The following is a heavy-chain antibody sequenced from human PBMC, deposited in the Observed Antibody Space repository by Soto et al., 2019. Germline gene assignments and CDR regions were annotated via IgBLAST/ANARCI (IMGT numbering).Heavy chain of an antibody. V-gene: IGHV3-33*01. CDR2: IWYDGSNK. J-gene: IGHJ4*02. D-gene: IGHD6-19*01. CDR1: GFTFSSYG. CDR3: ARDPRRQWLVLSYFDY. Sequence: PGGSLRLSCAASGFTFSSYGMHWVRQAPGKGLEWVAVIWYDGSNKYYADSVKGRFTISRDNSKNTLYLQMNSLRAEDTAVYYCARDPRRQWLVLSYFDYWGQGTLVTVSS.